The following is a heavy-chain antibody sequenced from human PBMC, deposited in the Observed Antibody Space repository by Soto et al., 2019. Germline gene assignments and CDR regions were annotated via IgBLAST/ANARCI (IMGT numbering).Heavy chain of an antibody. Sequence: WGSLRLSCSASGFSFGDSTMHWVRQAPGRGLEHVSAIDRIGGSPYSAASVKGRFTISRDNSKDTLYLQMSSLRPEDTALYYCVKDRTGTTNYFDYWGQGALVTVSS. CDR1: GFSFGDST. V-gene: IGHV3-64D*06. CDR2: IDRIGGSP. CDR3: VKDRTGTTNYFDY. D-gene: IGHD1-7*01. J-gene: IGHJ4*02.